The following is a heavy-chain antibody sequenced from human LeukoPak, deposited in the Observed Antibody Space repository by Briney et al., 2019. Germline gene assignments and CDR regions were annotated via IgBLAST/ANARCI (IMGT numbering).Heavy chain of an antibody. CDR3: ARDPGYESWSPFWGGMDV. V-gene: IGHV3-74*01. D-gene: IGHD3-16*01. CDR1: GFAFSSSW. J-gene: IGHJ6*04. Sequence: GGSLRLSCAASGFAFSSSWMHWVRQAPGKGLVWVSRITRDGSSTTYADSVKGRFTTSRDNAKNTLYLQMDSLRDDDTAVYYCARDPGYESWSPFWGGMDVWGNGTTVIVSS. CDR2: ITRDGSST.